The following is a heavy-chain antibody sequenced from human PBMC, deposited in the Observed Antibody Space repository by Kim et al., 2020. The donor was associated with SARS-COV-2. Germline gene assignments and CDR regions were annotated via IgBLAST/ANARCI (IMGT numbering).Heavy chain of an antibody. CDR3: ARDQDRITMIVVAPTGDAFDI. Sequence: SVKVSCKASGGTFSSYAISWVRQAPGQGLEWMGGIIPIFGTANYAQKFQGRVTITADKSTSTAYMELSSLRSEDTAVYYCARDQDRITMIVVAPTGDAFDIWGQGTMVTVSS. V-gene: IGHV1-69*06. D-gene: IGHD3-22*01. CDR2: IIPIFGTA. CDR1: GGTFSSYA. J-gene: IGHJ3*02.